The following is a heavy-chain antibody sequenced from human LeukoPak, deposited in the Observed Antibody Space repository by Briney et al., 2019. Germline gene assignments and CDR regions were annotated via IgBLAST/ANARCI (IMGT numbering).Heavy chain of an antibody. J-gene: IGHJ4*02. D-gene: IGHD1-26*01. CDR1: GGTFSSYA. CDR2: IIPIFGIA. Sequence: ASVKVSCKASGGTFSSYAISWVRQAPGQGLEWVGRIIPIFGIANYAQKFQGRVTITADKSTSTAYMELSSLRYEDTAVYYCARAGSGIVGATPGADYWGQGTLVTVSS. V-gene: IGHV1-69*04. CDR3: ARAGSGIVGATPGADY.